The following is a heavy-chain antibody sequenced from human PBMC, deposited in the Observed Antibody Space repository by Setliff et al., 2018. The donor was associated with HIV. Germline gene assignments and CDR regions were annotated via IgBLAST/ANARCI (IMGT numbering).Heavy chain of an antibody. CDR1: GLNFNNAW. V-gene: IGHV3-23*01. CDR3: ARGVFDY. Sequence: GGSLRLSCAGTGLNFNNAWLTWVRQAPGKGLEWLSLMSGINDNTHYADSVKGRFTISRDNSKNTLYLQMNSLRAEDTAVYYCARGVFDYWGQGALVTVSS. J-gene: IGHJ4*02. CDR2: MSGINDNT.